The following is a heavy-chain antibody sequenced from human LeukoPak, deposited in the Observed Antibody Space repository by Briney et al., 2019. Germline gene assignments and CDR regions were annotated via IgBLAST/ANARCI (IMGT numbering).Heavy chain of an antibody. Sequence: KASETLSLTCAVSGGSISSGGYSWSWIRQPPGKGLEWIGYIHHSGSTYYNPSLKSRVTISVDRSKNQFSLKLSSVTAADTAVYYCARGGRGGTHYYYYYGMDVWGQGTTVTVSS. CDR3: ARGGRGGTHYYYYYGMDV. V-gene: IGHV4-30-2*01. CDR1: GGSISSGGYS. D-gene: IGHD1-14*01. J-gene: IGHJ6*02. CDR2: IHHSGST.